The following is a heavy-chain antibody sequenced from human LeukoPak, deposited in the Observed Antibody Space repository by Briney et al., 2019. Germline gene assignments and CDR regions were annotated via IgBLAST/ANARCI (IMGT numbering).Heavy chain of an antibody. CDR1: GFTVSSYE. Sequence: GGSLRLSCAASGFTVSSYEMNWVRQAPGKWREWVSYISIIVTTIYYADSVKGRFTISRDNSKNMLFLQMNRLRLEDTAIYYCAKAPAGHCSGAICYPLDSWGRGILVSVSS. D-gene: IGHD2-15*01. CDR3: AKAPAGHCSGAICYPLDS. J-gene: IGHJ4*02. CDR2: ISIIVTTI. V-gene: IGHV3-48*03.